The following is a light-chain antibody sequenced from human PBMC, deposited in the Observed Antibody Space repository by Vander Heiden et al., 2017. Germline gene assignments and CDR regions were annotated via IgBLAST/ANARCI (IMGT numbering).Light chain of an antibody. J-gene: IGLJ3*02. CDR2: DNT. V-gene: IGLV1-47*02. CDR3: AAWDDSLSGRV. CDR1: SSNIGINY. Sequence: TISCSGSSSNIGINYVFWYQQLPGTAPKLLIYDNTHRPSAVPERFSCSKSGTSASLAISGLRSDDEADYYCAAWDDSLSGRVFGGGTKLTVL.